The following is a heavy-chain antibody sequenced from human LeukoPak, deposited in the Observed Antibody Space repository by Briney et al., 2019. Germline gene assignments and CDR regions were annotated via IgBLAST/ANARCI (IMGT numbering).Heavy chain of an antibody. Sequence: SETLSLTCTVSGGSISSYYWSWIRQPPGKGLEWIGYIYYSGSTNYNPSLKSRVTISVDTSKNQFSLKLSSVTAADTAVYYCARMGGSRWYRVNGMDVWGQGTTVTVSS. J-gene: IGHJ6*02. CDR1: GGSISSYY. CDR3: ARMGGSRWYRVNGMDV. V-gene: IGHV4-59*01. D-gene: IGHD6-13*01. CDR2: IYYSGST.